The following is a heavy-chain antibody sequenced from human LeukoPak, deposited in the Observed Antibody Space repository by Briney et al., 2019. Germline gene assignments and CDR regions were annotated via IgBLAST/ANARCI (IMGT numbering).Heavy chain of an antibody. V-gene: IGHV4-59*01. CDR3: ARGQDYGDYVDY. CDR1: GGSISSYY. CDR2: IYYSGST. D-gene: IGHD4-17*01. Sequence: PSETLSLTCTVSGGSISSYYWSWIRQPPGKGLEWIGYIYYSGSTNYNPSLTSRVTISVDTSKNQFSLKLSSVTAADTAVYYCARGQDYGDYVDYWGQGTLVTVSS. J-gene: IGHJ4*02.